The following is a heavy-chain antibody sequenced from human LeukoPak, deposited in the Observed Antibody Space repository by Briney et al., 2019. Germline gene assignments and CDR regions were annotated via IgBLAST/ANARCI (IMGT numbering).Heavy chain of an antibody. V-gene: IGHV4-4*07. J-gene: IGHJ3*02. CDR1: GGSINNYY. CDR3: ARGRYCSADICSGGDAFDI. CDR2: IYTRGST. D-gene: IGHD2-15*01. Sequence: SETLPLTCTVSGGSINNYYWSWIRQPAGEGLEWIGRIYTRGSTNYNPSLKSRVTMSVDTSKNQFSLKLSSVTAADTAVYYCARGRYCSADICSGGDAFDIWGQGTMVSVSS.